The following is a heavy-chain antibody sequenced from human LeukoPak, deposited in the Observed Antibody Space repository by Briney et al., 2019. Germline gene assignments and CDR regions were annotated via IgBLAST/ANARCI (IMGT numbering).Heavy chain of an antibody. J-gene: IGHJ6*02. CDR1: GGSFSGYY. CDR2: INHSGST. Sequence: SSETLSLTCAVYGGSFSGYYWSWIRQPPGKGLEWIGEINHSGSTNYNPSLKSRVTISVDTSKNQFSLKLSSVTAADTAVYYCRGAGGFWTPSRQTYYYYYGMDVWGQGTTVTVSS. CDR3: RGAGGFWTPSRQTYYYYYGMDV. V-gene: IGHV4-34*01. D-gene: IGHD3/OR15-3a*01.